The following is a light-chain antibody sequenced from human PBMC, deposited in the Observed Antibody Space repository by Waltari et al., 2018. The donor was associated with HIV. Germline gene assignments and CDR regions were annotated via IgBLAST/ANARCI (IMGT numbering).Light chain of an antibody. CDR3: SSYTHTTWV. Sequence: QSALTQPASVSGSPGPSITISCRGTSSDVGSTKYVSWYQQHPGEAPKLLIYEVTNRPSGVSDRFSGSRSGSTASLTISGLQAGDEADYYCSSYTHTTWVFGGGTSLTVL. J-gene: IGLJ3*02. CDR1: SSDVGSTKY. V-gene: IGLV2-14*01. CDR2: EVT.